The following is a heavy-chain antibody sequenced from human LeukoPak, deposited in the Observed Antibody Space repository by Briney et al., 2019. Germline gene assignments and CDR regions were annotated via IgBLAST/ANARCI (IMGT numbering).Heavy chain of an antibody. J-gene: IGHJ4*02. D-gene: IGHD6-13*01. CDR1: GLTLWSYN. Sequence: TGGSLSLFCSASGLTLWSYNMVWVRQATGKGLEWVSYINRASNTIYYADSVKGRFTISRDHAANSLYLQINSLRAEDTAVYYCVRDGEAVGNMDYWGQGTLLTVSS. CDR2: INRASNTI. V-gene: IGHV3-48*04. CDR3: VRDGEAVGNMDY.